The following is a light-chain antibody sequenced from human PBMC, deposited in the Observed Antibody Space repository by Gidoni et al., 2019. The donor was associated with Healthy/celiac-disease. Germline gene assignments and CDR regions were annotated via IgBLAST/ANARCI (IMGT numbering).Light chain of an antibody. CDR1: QSVSSY. J-gene: IGKJ3*01. CDR2: DAA. CDR3: QQRSIWPPGFT. Sequence: EIVLTQSLATLSLSPGERATLSCRASQSVSSYSAWYQQKPGQAPRLLIYDAANRATGIPARFSGSGSGTDFTLTISSLEPEDFAVYYCQQRSIWPPGFTFGPGTKVDIK. V-gene: IGKV3-11*01.